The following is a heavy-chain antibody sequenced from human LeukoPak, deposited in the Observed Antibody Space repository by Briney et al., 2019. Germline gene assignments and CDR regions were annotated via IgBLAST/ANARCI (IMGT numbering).Heavy chain of an antibody. Sequence: GGSLRLSCAASRFTFSNYGTHWVRQAPGKGLEWVAIISYDGSNKYYADSVKGRFTISRDNSKNTLYLQMNSLRVEDSAVYYCAKTGNYNWNGFDYWGQGTLVTVSS. V-gene: IGHV3-30*18. CDR2: ISYDGSNK. D-gene: IGHD1-20*01. J-gene: IGHJ4*02. CDR3: AKTGNYNWNGFDY. CDR1: RFTFSNYG.